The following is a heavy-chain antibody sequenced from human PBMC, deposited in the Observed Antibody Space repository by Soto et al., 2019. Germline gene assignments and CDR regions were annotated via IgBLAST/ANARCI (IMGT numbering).Heavy chain of an antibody. Sequence: QVQLVESGGGVVQPGRSLRLSCAASGFTFSSYAMHWVRQAPGKGLEWVAVISYDGSSKYYADSVKGRFTISRDNSKNKLYLQMNRLRAEDTAVYYGARDVRSSRVKYYFDYWGQGTLVTVSS. CDR2: ISYDGSSK. CDR1: GFTFSSYA. V-gene: IGHV3-30-3*01. J-gene: IGHJ4*02. CDR3: ARDVRSSRVKYYFDY. D-gene: IGHD6-13*01.